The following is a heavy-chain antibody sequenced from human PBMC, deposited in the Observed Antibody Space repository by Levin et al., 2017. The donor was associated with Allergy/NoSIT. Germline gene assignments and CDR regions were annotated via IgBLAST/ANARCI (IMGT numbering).Heavy chain of an antibody. CDR3: ARDRGWYAFDS. Sequence: GGSLRLSCAASGFTFSAFWMTWVRQAPGKGLEWVANIKQDGSEKYYVDSVKGRFTISRDNAKNSLYLQMNSLRAEDTAVYYCARDRGWYAFDSWGQGTIITVSS. CDR1: GFTFSAFW. D-gene: IGHD6-19*01. J-gene: IGHJ3*02. V-gene: IGHV3-7*01. CDR2: IKQDGSEK.